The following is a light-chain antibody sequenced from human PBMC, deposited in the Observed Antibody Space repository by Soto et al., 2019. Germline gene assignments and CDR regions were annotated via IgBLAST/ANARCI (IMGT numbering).Light chain of an antibody. CDR3: QQYHNWVT. Sequence: EIVMTQSPGTLSLSLGETATLSCGASQSVSSNLAWYQQNPGQAPRLLIYGASTRATDIPARFCGSGSGTEFTLTISGLQSEDFAVYYCQQYHNWVTFGGGTKVDIK. J-gene: IGKJ4*01. CDR1: QSVSSN. CDR2: GAS. V-gene: IGKV3D-15*01.